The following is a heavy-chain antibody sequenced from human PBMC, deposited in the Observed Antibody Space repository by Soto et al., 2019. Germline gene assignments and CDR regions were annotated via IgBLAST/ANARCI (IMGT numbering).Heavy chain of an antibody. CDR1: YGSISVSNVF. CDR3: ARTTGRHLDF. Sequence: QLQLQESGPGLVKPWETLSLTCTVSYGSISVSNVFWGWVSQPPGKGLEWIGNTDYSGTANFNPSLGTRVTFPVDTSKNQFCLPLYSVTAADTAVYYCARTTGRHLDFWGQGILVTVSS. CDR2: TDYSGTA. D-gene: IGHD4-4*01. V-gene: IGHV4-39*01. J-gene: IGHJ4*02.